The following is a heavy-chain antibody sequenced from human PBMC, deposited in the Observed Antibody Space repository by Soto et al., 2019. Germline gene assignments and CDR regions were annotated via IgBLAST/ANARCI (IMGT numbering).Heavy chain of an antibody. CDR1: GFTFSSYD. J-gene: IGHJ5*02. CDR2: IGTAGDP. D-gene: IGHD6-13*01. CDR3: ARGYSSSWADNWFDP. V-gene: IGHV3-13*05. Sequence: PGGSLRLSCAASGFTFSSYDMHWVRHATGKGLEWVSAIGTAGDPYYPGSVKGRFTISGENAKNSLYLQMNSLRAGDTAVYYCARGYSSSWADNWFDPWGQGTLVTVSS.